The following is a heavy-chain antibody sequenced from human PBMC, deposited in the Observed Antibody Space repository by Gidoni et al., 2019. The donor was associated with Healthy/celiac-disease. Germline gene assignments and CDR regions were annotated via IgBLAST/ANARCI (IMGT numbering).Heavy chain of an antibody. CDR3: AKDRTVATYYYYYYGMDV. D-gene: IGHD5-12*01. CDR2: ISYDGSKK. V-gene: IGHV3-30*18. Sequence: QVQLVESGGGVVKPGRSLRLSGAASVVTFRRYGMHCVRQGPGKGLEWVAVISYDGSKKYYADSVKGGFTISRDTSKNTLYLQMNSLRAEDTAVYYCAKDRTVATYYYYYYGMDVWGKGTTVTVSS. CDR1: VVTFRRYG. J-gene: IGHJ6*04.